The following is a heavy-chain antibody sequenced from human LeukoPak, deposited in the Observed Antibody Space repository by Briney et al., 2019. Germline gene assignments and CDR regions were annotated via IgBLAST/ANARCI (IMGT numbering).Heavy chain of an antibody. CDR3: AKFVFFGGRFDP. D-gene: IGHD3-3*01. J-gene: IGHJ5*02. CDR1: GFTFSSYA. CDR2: ISGSGGST. V-gene: IGHV3-23*01. Sequence: GGSLRLSCAASGFTFSSYAMSWVRQAPGKGLEWVSAISGSGGSTYYADSVKGRFTISRDNSKNTLYLQMNSLRAEDTAVYYYAKFVFFGGRFDPWGQGTLVTVSS.